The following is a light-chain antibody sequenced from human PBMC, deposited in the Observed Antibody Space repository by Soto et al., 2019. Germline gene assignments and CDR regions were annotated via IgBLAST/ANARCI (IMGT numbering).Light chain of an antibody. CDR2: GAS. Sequence: EIVLTQSPGTLSLSPGERATLSCRASQSVSSSYLAWYQQKPGQAPRLLIYGASSRATGIPDRFSGSGSGTDFTLTIRRLEPEDFAVYYCQQYGSSWTVGQGTKVELK. CDR1: QSVSSSY. V-gene: IGKV3-20*01. CDR3: QQYGSSWT. J-gene: IGKJ1*01.